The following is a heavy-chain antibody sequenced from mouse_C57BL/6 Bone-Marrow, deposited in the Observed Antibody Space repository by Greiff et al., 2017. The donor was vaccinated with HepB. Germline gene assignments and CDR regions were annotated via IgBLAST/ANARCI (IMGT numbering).Heavy chain of an antibody. CDR1: GYTFTSYG. D-gene: IGHD1-1*01. V-gene: IGHV1-81*01. J-gene: IGHJ3*01. Sequence: QVQLQQSGAELARPGASVKLSCKASGYTFTSYGISWVKQRTGQGLEWIGEIYPRSGNTYYNEKFKGKATLTADKSSSTAYMELRSLTSEDSAVYFCARSGYYGSSLGFAYWGQGTLVTVSA. CDR2: IYPRSGNT. CDR3: ARSGYYGSSLGFAY.